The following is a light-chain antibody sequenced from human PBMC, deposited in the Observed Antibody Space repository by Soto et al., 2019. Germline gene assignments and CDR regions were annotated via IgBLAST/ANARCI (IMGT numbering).Light chain of an antibody. CDR2: YDD. CDR1: SSNIGKNA. V-gene: IGLV1-36*01. Sequence: QSVLTQPPSVSEAPRQRVTISCSGNSSNIGKNAVNWYQHLPGKAPKLLIYYDDLLPSGVSDRFSGSKSGTSASLAISGLQSDDDGYYYCAAWDDSLNVVLFGGGTKLTVL. J-gene: IGLJ3*02. CDR3: AAWDDSLNVVL.